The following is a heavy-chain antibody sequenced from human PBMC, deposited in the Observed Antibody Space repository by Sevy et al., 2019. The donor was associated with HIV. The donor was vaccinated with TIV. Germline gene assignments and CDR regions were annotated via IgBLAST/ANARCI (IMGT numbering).Heavy chain of an antibody. V-gene: IGHV1-69*13. J-gene: IGHJ6*02. Sequence: ASVKVSCKASGGTFSSYAISWVRQAPGQGLEWMGGIIPIFGTANYAQKFQGRVTITADESTGTAYMELSSLSSEDTAVDDCASEYGSSSPTYYDGMDVWGQGTTVTVSS. CDR1: GGTFSSYA. CDR2: IIPIFGTA. D-gene: IGHD6-6*01. CDR3: ASEYGSSSPTYYDGMDV.